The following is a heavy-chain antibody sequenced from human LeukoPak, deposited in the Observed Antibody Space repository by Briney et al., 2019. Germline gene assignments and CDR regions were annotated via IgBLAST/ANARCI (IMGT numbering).Heavy chain of an antibody. Sequence: PSETLSLTCTVSGGSVSGYYWSWIRRPPGRGLEWIGYIFYSGTTLYSPSLKSRVTMSVDTSENQFPLKLSSVTAADTAVYYCARHDVVPVIRRGFDFWGQGILVTVSS. D-gene: IGHD2-21*02. J-gene: IGHJ4*02. V-gene: IGHV4-59*08. CDR1: GGSVSGYY. CDR2: IFYSGTT. CDR3: ARHDVVPVIRRGFDF.